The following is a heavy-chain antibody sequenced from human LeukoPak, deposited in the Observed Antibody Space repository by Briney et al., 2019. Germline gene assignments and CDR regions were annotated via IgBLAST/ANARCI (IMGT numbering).Heavy chain of an antibody. CDR2: ISSNGDST. V-gene: IGHV3-64*01. CDR1: GFIFSSYA. D-gene: IGHD2-2*01. Sequence: GGSLRLSCAASGFIFSSYAMHWVRQAPGKGLEYVSAISSNGDSTYYANSVKGRFTISRDNSKNTLYLQMGSLRAEGMAVYYGASRYCSSTRCYQFDYWGQGTLVTVSP. J-gene: IGHJ4*02. CDR3: ASRYCSSTRCYQFDY.